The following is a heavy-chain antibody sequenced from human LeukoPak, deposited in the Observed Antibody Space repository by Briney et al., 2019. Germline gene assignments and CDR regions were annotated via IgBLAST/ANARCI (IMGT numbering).Heavy chain of an antibody. Sequence: GESLKISCKGSGYRFISYWIGWVGQVPGKGLEWMGMIYPGESDTRYSPSFQGQVTISADKSISTAYLQWSSLKASDTAMYYCARHNPRNQLGAFDIWGQGTMVTVSS. J-gene: IGHJ3*02. CDR2: IYPGESDT. CDR3: ARHNPRNQLGAFDI. D-gene: IGHD1-14*01. CDR1: GYRFISYW. V-gene: IGHV5-51*01.